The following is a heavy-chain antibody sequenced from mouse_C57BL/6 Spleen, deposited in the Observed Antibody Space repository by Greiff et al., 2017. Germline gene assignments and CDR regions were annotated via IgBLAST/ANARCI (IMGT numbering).Heavy chain of an antibody. CDR3: ARRGTYYGKGYYAMDY. CDR1: GFSLTSYG. Sequence: QVQLQQSGPGLVQPSQSLSITCTVSGFSLTSYGVHWVRQSPGKGLEWLGVIWSGGSTDYNAAFISRLSISKDNSKSQVFFKMNSLQADDTAIYYCARRGTYYGKGYYAMDYWGQGTSVTVSS. V-gene: IGHV2-2*01. D-gene: IGHD2-1*01. CDR2: IWSGGST. J-gene: IGHJ4*01.